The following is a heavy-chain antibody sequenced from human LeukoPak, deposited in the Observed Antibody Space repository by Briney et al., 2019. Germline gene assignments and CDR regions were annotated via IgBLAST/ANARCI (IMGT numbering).Heavy chain of an antibody. CDR3: AKVGYSYGLGY. CDR1: GFTFRSYG. D-gene: IGHD5-18*01. V-gene: IGHV3-23*01. CDR2: ISGSGGST. Sequence: GGSLRLSCAASGFTFRSYGMSWVRQAPGKGLEWVSAISGSGGSTHYADSVKGRFTISRDNSKNTLYLQMNSLRAEDTAVYYCAKVGYSYGLGYWGQGTLVTVSS. J-gene: IGHJ4*02.